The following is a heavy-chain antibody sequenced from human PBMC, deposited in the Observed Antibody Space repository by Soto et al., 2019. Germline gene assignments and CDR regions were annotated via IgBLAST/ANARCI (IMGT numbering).Heavy chain of an antibody. CDR2: ISAYNGNT. D-gene: IGHD1-26*01. CDR3: ARDHGIVGATTDYFDY. J-gene: IGHJ4*02. Sequence: ASVKVSCKASGYTFTSYGISWVRRAPGQGLEWMGWISAYNGNTNYAQKLQGRVTMTTDTSTSTAYMELRSLRSDDTAVYYCARDHGIVGATTDYFDYWGQGTLVTVSS. V-gene: IGHV1-18*01. CDR1: GYTFTSYG.